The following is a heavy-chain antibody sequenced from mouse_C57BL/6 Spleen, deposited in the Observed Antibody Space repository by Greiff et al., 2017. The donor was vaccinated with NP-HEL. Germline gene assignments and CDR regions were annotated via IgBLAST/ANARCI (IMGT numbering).Heavy chain of an antibody. Sequence: QVQLQQPGAELVKPGASVKLSCKASGYTFTSYWMQWVKQRPGQGLEWIGEIDPSDSYTNYTQKFKGKATLTVDTSSSTAYMQLSSLTSEDSAVYYCARGYYGSSDYAMDYWGQGTSVTVSS. V-gene: IGHV1-50*01. CDR2: IDPSDSYT. D-gene: IGHD1-1*01. CDR3: ARGYYGSSDYAMDY. CDR1: GYTFTSYW. J-gene: IGHJ4*01.